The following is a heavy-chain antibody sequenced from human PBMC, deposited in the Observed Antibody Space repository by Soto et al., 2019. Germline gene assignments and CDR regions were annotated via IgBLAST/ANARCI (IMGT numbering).Heavy chain of an antibody. CDR1: GGSISSGGYY. CDR2: IYYSGST. V-gene: IGHV4-31*03. D-gene: IGHD3-10*01. J-gene: IGHJ6*02. Sequence: PSETLSLTCTVSGGSISSGGYYWSWIRQHPGKGLEWIGYIYYSGSTYYNPSLKSRVTISVDTSKNQFSLKLSSVTAADTAVYYCARYGSGSYYNVFPNYGMDVWGQGTTVTVSS. CDR3: ARYGSGSYYNVFPNYGMDV.